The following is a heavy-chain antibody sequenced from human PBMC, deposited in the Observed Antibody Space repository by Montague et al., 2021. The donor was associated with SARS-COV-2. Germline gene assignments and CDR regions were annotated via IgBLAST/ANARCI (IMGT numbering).Heavy chain of an antibody. V-gene: IGHV1-18*01. J-gene: IGHJ5*02. CDR2: ISAYNGNT. CDR1: GYTFTSYG. Sequence: SVRVSCKASGYTFTSYGISWVRQAPGQGLEWMGWISAYNGNTNYAQKLQGRVTMTTDTPTSTAYMELRSLRSDDTAVYYCATAVAGFSWFDPWGQGTLVTVSS. CDR3: ATAVAGFSWFDP. D-gene: IGHD6-19*01.